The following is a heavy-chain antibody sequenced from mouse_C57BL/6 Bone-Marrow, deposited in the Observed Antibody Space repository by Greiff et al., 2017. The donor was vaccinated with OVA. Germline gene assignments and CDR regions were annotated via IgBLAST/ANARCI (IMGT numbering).Heavy chain of an antibody. Sequence: QVQLQQPGAELVKPGASVKMSCKASGYTFTSYWLTWVKQRPGQGLEWIGDIYPGSGSTNYNEKFKSKATLTVDTSSSTAYMQLSSLTSEDSAVYYCARHLYYYGSSYFAYWGQGTLVTVSA. CDR2: IYPGSGST. V-gene: IGHV1-55*01. CDR3: ARHLYYYGSSYFAY. J-gene: IGHJ3*01. D-gene: IGHD1-1*01. CDR1: GYTFTSYW.